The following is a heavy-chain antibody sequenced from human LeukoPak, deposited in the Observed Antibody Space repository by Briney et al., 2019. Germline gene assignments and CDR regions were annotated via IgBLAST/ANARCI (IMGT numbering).Heavy chain of an antibody. CDR1: GFTFSSYA. CDR3: AKDKRGYSYGLDY. CDR2: ISGSGGST. D-gene: IGHD5-18*01. Sequence: PGGSLRLSCAASGFTFSSYAMRWVRQAPGKGLEWVSAISGSGGSTYYADSVKGRFTISRDNSKNTLYLQMNSLRAEDTAVYYCAKDKRGYSYGLDYWGQGTLVTVSS. J-gene: IGHJ4*02. V-gene: IGHV3-23*01.